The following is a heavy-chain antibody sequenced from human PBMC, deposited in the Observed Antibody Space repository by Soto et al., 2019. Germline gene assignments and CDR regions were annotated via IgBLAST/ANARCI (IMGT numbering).Heavy chain of an antibody. Sequence: QVQLVESGGGVVQPGGSLRLSCAASGFTFSDSGMHWVRQAPGKGLEWVAVIWSDGSDKSYADSVEGRFTISRDNSKNPLYLQMNGRGGEDTAVYYWVGGNRYHSSAGWGGGFDYWGQGTLVTVSS. J-gene: IGHJ4*02. CDR2: IWSDGSDK. D-gene: IGHD3-16*01. CDR3: VGGNRYHSSAGWGGGFDY. CDR1: GFTFSDSG. V-gene: IGHV3-33*01.